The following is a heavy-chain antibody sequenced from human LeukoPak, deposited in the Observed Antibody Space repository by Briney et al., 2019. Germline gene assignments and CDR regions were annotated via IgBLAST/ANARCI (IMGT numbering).Heavy chain of an antibody. V-gene: IGHV3-23*01. CDR3: ARGGGGNSDFLTPYTGASLGFDY. CDR2: LGISGDYA. D-gene: IGHD3-9*01. Sequence: GGSLRLSCVGSGFTLRSYAMSWVRQAPGKGPQWVSSLGISGDYAWYAGSVKGRFTISRDSSKNTLYLQMNSLGAEDTAVYYCARGGGGNSDFLTPYTGASLGFDYWGQGALATVSS. CDR1: GFTLRSYA. J-gene: IGHJ4*02.